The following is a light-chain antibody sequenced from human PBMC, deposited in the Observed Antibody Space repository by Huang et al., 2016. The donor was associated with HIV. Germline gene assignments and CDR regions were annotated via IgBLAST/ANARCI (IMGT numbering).Light chain of an antibody. CDR2: GAS. CDR1: HSIKKY. J-gene: IGKJ3*01. Sequence: DIQMTQSPSSLSASVGVRVTITCRASHSIKKYLNWYQRKPGKAPKLVIYGASSLQSGVPSRFSGRGSGTDLTLTISSLQPEDFATYYCQQSYSTLLFTFGPETKVDI. CDR3: QQSYSTLLFT. V-gene: IGKV1-39*01.